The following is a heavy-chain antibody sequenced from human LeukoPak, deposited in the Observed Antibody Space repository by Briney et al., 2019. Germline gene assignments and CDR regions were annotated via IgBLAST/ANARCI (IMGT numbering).Heavy chain of an antibody. CDR2: ISYDGNYK. CDR1: GFTFSSYG. V-gene: IGHV3-30*18. CDR3: AKDHLEMITFGGVLATGPDY. J-gene: IGHJ4*02. D-gene: IGHD3-16*02. Sequence: GGSLRLSCAASGFTFSSYGMHWVRQAPGKGLEWVAIISYDGNYKYYADSVKGRFTISRDKSKNTLYLQMNSLRAEDTAVYYCAKDHLEMITFGGVLATGPDYWGQGTLVTVSS.